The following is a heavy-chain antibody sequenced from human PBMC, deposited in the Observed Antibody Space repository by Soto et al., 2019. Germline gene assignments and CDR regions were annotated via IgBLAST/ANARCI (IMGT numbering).Heavy chain of an antibody. CDR3: ARDSDYIIAY. D-gene: IGHD4-17*01. V-gene: IGHV1-18*01. Sequence: ASVKVSCKASGYTFTSYGISWVRQAPGQGLEWVGWIHTYNGNTNFAQKLQGRVTLTTDTSTSTAYMELKSLRSDDTAVYYCARDSDYIIAYWGQGTLVTVSS. J-gene: IGHJ4*02. CDR2: IHTYNGNT. CDR1: GYTFTSYG.